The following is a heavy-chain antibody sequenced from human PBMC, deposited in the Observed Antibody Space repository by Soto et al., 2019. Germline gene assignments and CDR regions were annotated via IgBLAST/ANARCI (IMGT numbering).Heavy chain of an antibody. CDR1: GYTFTSYA. D-gene: IGHD6-13*01. CDR3: ARTTTFSSSCYYFEY. Sequence: QVQLVQSGAEVKKPGASVKVSCKASGYTFTSYAMHWVRQAPGQRLEWMGWINAGNGNTKYSQKFQGRVTITRDTSASTAYMELGSLRSEATAVSYCARTTTFSSSCYYFEYWGQGTLVTVSS. CDR2: INAGNGNT. V-gene: IGHV1-3*01. J-gene: IGHJ4*02.